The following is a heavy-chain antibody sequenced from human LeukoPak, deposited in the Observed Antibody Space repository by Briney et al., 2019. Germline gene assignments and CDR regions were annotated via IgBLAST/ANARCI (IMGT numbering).Heavy chain of an antibody. CDR3: VRDLDNFPSGRFDP. Sequence: GGSLRLSCAASGFTFSSYWMSWVRQAPGKGLEWVSYISGPSTNIYYADSVKGRFTISRDNAKNSLYLEMNSLRVEDTAVYYCVRDLDNFPSGRFDPWGQGTLVTVSS. CDR2: ISGPSTNI. J-gene: IGHJ5*02. CDR1: GFTFSSYW. D-gene: IGHD1-20*01. V-gene: IGHV3-48*01.